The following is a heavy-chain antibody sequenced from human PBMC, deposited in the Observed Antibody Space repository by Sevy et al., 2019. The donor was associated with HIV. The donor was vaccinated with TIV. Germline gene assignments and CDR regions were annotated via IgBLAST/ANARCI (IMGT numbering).Heavy chain of an antibody. CDR3: ARILFLYYDFWSGPEGYYFDY. Sequence: SETLSLTCTVSGGSISSSSYYWGWIRQPPGKGLEWIGSIYYSGSTYYNPSLKSRVTISVDTSKNQFSLKLSSVTAAETAVYYCARILFLYYDFWSGPEGYYFDYWGQGTLVTVSS. D-gene: IGHD3-3*01. J-gene: IGHJ4*02. V-gene: IGHV4-39*01. CDR1: GGSISSSSYY. CDR2: IYYSGST.